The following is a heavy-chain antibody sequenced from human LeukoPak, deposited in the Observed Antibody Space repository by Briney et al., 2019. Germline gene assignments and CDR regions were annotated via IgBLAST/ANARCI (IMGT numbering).Heavy chain of an antibody. D-gene: IGHD3-10*01. CDR2: INTNTGNP. Sequence: GASVKVSCKASGYSFTTFAMNWVRQAPGQGLEWMGWINTNTGNPTYAQDFTGRFVFSLDTSVSTAYLQISSLKAEDTAVYYCARDTGFSMLRGILFWGQGTLVTVSS. J-gene: IGHJ4*02. V-gene: IGHV7-4-1*02. CDR1: GYSFTTFA. CDR3: ARDTGFSMLRGILF.